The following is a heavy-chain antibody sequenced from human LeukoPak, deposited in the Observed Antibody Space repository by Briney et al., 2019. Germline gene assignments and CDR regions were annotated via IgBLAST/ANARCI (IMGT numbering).Heavy chain of an antibody. CDR3: ARGFSRPTYYYGSGSYYIPQPQSYYYYYYGMDV. Sequence: SETLSLTCAVYVGSFSGYYWSWIRQPPGKGLEWIGEINHSGSTNYNPSLKSRVTISVDTSKNQFSLKLSSVTAADTAVYYCARGFSRPTYYYGSGSYYIPQPQSYYYYYYGMDVWGQGTTVTVSS. J-gene: IGHJ6*02. V-gene: IGHV4-34*01. CDR1: VGSFSGYY. D-gene: IGHD3-10*01. CDR2: INHSGST.